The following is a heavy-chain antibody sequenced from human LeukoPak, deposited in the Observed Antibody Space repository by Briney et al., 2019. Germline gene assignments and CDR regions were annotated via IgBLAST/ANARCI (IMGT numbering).Heavy chain of an antibody. D-gene: IGHD2-15*01. J-gene: IGHJ4*02. V-gene: IGHV3-23*01. CDR2: ISGDNPGT. Sequence: GGSLRLSCEASGFTFSTYAMSWVRQTPGEGLEWVAAISGDNPGTYHASSVRGRFTISRDNSKNTVHLQMNALRAEDAAIYYCEKASVGHCSGAFCYDFDSWGQGTLVTVSS. CDR1: GFTFSTYA. CDR3: EKASVGHCSGAFCYDFDS.